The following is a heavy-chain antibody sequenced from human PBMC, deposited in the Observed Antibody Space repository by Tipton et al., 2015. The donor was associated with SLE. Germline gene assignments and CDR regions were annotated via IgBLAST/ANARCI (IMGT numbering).Heavy chain of an antibody. CDR3: ARWIPLTGINV. CDR1: GGSISSSNW. D-gene: IGHD5-18*01. J-gene: IGHJ6*02. V-gene: IGHV4-4*02. CDR2: IHHRGST. Sequence: SLRLSCAVSGGSISSSNWWSWVRQPPGKGLEYIGEIHHRGSTNYKSSLRGRVTISVDKSKNQFSLKLTSVTAADTAVYYCARWIPLTGINVWGQGATVTVSS.